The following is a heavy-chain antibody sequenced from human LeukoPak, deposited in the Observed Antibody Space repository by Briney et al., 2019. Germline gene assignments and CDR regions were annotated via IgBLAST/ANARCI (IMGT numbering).Heavy chain of an antibody. D-gene: IGHD3-22*01. Sequence: QSGGSLRLSCAASGFTFSSYGMHWVRQAPGKGLEWVAVISYDGSNKYYADSVKGRFTISRDNSKNTLYLQMNSLRAEDTAVYYCAKDLDYYDSNGLFDYWGQGTLVTVSS. V-gene: IGHV3-30*18. J-gene: IGHJ4*02. CDR1: GFTFSSYG. CDR3: AKDLDYYDSNGLFDY. CDR2: ISYDGSNK.